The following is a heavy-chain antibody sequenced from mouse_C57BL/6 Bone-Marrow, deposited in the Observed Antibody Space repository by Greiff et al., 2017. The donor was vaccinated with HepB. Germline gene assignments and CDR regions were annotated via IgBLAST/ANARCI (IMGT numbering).Heavy chain of an antibody. CDR1: GYAFPNYL. J-gene: IGHJ3*01. Sequence: VQPVESGAELVRPGTSVKVSCKASGYAFPNYLIEWVKQRPGQGLEWIGVINPGSGGTNYNEKFKGKATLTADKSSSTAYMQLSSLTSEDSAVYFCARRLWRTYWGQGTLVTVSA. D-gene: IGHD1-1*02. V-gene: IGHV1-54*01. CDR3: ARRLWRTY. CDR2: INPGSGGT.